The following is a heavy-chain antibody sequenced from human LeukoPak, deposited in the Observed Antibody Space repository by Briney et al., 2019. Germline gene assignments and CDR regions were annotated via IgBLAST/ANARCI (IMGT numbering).Heavy chain of an antibody. D-gene: IGHD6-19*01. J-gene: IGHJ4*02. CDR2: ISSSGSTI. CDR1: GFTFSSYD. CDR3: ARVKGSGWYAVDY. Sequence: GGSLRLSCAASGFTFSSYDMNWVRQAPGKGLEWVSYISSSGSTIYYADSVKDRFTISRDNAKNSLYLQMDSLRAEDTAVYYCARVKGSGWYAVDYWGQGTLVTVSS. V-gene: IGHV3-48*03.